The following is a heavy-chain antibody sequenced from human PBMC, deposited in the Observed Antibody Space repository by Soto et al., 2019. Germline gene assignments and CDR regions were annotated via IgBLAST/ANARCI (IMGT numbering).Heavy chain of an antibody. CDR3: AKGGVTGKFDS. CDR2: IRGSGGGT. D-gene: IGHD2-21*02. J-gene: IGHJ4*02. Sequence: EVQLLESGGCLVQPGGSLRLSCAASGFTFHTFAMSWVRQAPGKGLEWVSAIRGSGGGTYFADSVEGRFAVSRDNSKNTLYLQMDSLTADDTAFYYCAKGGVTGKFDSWGQGTLVTVSS. CDR1: GFTFHTFA. V-gene: IGHV3-23*01.